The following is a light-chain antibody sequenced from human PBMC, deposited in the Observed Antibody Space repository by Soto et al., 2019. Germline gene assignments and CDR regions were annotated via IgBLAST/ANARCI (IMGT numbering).Light chain of an antibody. J-gene: IGKJ1*01. CDR1: LSVSVY. V-gene: IGKV3-11*01. CDR2: DAY. Sequence: VVLTQSPATLALSPVEIATLSCMTSLSVSVYLDLYQQKRGQATRILISDAYNRATGIAARFGGSGSGTELTLTISRLQSEDFAVYYCQKYNNWLRTFGQG. CDR3: QKYNNWLRT.